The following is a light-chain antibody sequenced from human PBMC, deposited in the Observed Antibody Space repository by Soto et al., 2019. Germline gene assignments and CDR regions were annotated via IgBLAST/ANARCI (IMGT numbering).Light chain of an antibody. CDR2: GAS. CDR3: QQYDTFPRT. Sequence: EIVLTQSPGTLSLSPGDRATLSRRASQSLSSNYLAWYQQKPGQAPRLLIYGASRRATDIPDRFSGSGSGTAFALTITRLEPADFAVYFCQQYDTFPRTFGQGTKVEIQ. V-gene: IGKV3-20*01. CDR1: QSLSSNY. J-gene: IGKJ1*01.